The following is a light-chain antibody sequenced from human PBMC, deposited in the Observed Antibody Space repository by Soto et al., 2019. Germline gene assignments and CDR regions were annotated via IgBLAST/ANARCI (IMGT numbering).Light chain of an antibody. CDR1: QSVSSSY. CDR3: QQYGSSPPYT. V-gene: IGKV3-20*01. J-gene: IGKJ2*01. Sequence: EIVLTQSPGTLSLSPGERATLSCRASQSVSSSYLAWYQQKTGQPPRLLIYGASSRATGIPDRFSGSGSGTDFTLTISRLEPEDFAVYYCQQYGSSPPYTFGQGTKLEIK. CDR2: GAS.